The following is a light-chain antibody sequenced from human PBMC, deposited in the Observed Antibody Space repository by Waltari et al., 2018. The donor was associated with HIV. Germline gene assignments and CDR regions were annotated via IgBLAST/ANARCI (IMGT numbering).Light chain of an antibody. CDR3: AAWEDSLNGPIWV. V-gene: IGLV1-44*01. J-gene: IGLJ3*02. CDR2: SNN. Sequence: HSVLTQPPSASGTPGQRVTLSCPGSSSHIGSSTVNWYQQIPGTAPKLLIFSNNYRPSGVPDRFSGSKSGTSASLAISGLHSDDEADYFCAAWEDSLNGPIWVFGGGTKLTVL. CDR1: SSHIGSST.